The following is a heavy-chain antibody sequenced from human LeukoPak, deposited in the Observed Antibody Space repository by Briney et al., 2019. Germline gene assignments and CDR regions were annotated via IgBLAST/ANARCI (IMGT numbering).Heavy chain of an antibody. CDR2: ISGSGGST. J-gene: IGHJ6*02. CDR3: AKYYYGMDV. Sequence: GGSLRLSCAASGFTFISYAMSWVPQAPGKGLEWVSAISGSGGSTYYEASVKGRFTISKDNSKNTLYLQMNSLRAEDTAVYYCAKYYYGMDVWGQGTTVTVSS. V-gene: IGHV3-23*01. CDR1: GFTFISYA.